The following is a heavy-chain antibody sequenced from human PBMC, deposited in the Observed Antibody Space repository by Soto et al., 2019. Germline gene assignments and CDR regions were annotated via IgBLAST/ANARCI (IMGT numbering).Heavy chain of an antibody. CDR2: ISGSGGST. CDR1: GFTFSSYA. D-gene: IGHD3-10*01. J-gene: IGHJ6*02. CDR3: TTRGYGSGSYYWSYYYYGMDV. V-gene: IGHV3-23*01. Sequence: GGSLRLSCAASGFTFSSYAMSWVRQAPGKGLEWVSAISGSGGSTYYADSVKGRFTISRDNSKNTLYLQMNSLKTEDTAVYYCTTRGYGSGSYYWSYYYYGMDVWGQGTTVTVSS.